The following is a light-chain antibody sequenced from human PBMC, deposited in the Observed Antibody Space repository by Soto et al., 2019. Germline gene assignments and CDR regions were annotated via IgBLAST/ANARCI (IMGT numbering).Light chain of an antibody. V-gene: IGKV3-20*01. CDR3: HQYDNAPQT. CDR1: QTLRRTY. CDR2: GAS. Sequence: EIVLMQSPGTLSLSPGERATLPCSASQTLRRTYIAWYQQKPGQAPRVLIYGASKRATGIPDRFSGSGSGTDFSLTISRLEPEDFAVYYCHQYDNAPQTYGQGTKVDI. J-gene: IGKJ2*01.